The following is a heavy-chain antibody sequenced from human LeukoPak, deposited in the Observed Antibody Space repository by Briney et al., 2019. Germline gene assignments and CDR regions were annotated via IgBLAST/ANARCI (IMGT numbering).Heavy chain of an antibody. CDR2: IKQDGSAK. Sequence: GGSLRLSCAASGFTFSSYWMSWVRQAPGKGLEGVANIKQDGSAKYYVDSVKGRFTISRDNAKNSLYLQMNSLRAEDTAVYYCARDGVYSSSSPDYWGQGTLVTVSS. CDR3: ARDGVYSSSSPDY. CDR1: GFTFSSYW. J-gene: IGHJ4*02. V-gene: IGHV3-7*01. D-gene: IGHD6-6*01.